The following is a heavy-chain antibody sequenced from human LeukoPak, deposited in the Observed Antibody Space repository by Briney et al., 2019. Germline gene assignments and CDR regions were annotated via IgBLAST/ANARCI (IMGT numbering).Heavy chain of an antibody. CDR3: ARDGVIAAASYYYYGMDV. CDR1: GFTFSNAW. CDR2: IWYDGSNK. V-gene: IGHV3-33*08. D-gene: IGHD6-13*01. J-gene: IGHJ6*02. Sequence: GGSLRLSCAASGFTFSNAWMSWVRQAPGKGLEWVAVIWYDGSNKYYADSVKGRFTISRDNSKNTLYLQMNSLRAEDTAVYYCARDGVIAAASYYYYGMDVWGQGTTVTVSS.